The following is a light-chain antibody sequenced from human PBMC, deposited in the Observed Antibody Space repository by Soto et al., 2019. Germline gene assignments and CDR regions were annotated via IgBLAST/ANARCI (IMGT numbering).Light chain of an antibody. Sequence: EIVLTQSPVTLSLSPGERATLSCRASQSVYTYLAWYQQKLGQAPRLLIYDVSNRATGIPARFSGSGSGTDFTLTISSLEPEDFAVYYCQQRSNWTVTFGGGTKVEIK. J-gene: IGKJ4*01. CDR1: QSVYTY. CDR3: QQRSNWTVT. V-gene: IGKV3-11*01. CDR2: DVS.